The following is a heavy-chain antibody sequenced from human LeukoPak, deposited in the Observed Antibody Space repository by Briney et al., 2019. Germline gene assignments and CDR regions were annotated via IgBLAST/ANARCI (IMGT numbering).Heavy chain of an antibody. CDR3: ARVLDSGYDSAFDY. V-gene: IGHV4-39*01. J-gene: IGHJ4*02. D-gene: IGHD5-12*01. CDR2: IYYSGST. CDR1: GGSISSSSYY. Sequence: SETLSLTCTVSGGSISSSSYYWGWIRQPPGKGLEWIGSIYYSGSTYYNPSLKSRVTISVDTSKNQFSLKLSSVTAADTAVYYCARVLDSGYDSAFDYWGQGTLVTVSS.